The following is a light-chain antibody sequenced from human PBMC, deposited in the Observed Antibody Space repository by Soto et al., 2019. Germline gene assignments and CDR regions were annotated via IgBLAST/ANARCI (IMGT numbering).Light chain of an antibody. CDR1: QSVSSSY. CDR3: QQYSNWPPIT. J-gene: IGKJ5*01. V-gene: IGKV3-20*01. Sequence: EIVLTQSPGTLSLSPGERATLSCRASQSVSSSYLGWYQQKPGQAPRLLIYGASSRATGIPDRFSGSGSGTEFTLTISSLQSEDFAVYYCQQYSNWPPITFGQGTRLEIK. CDR2: GAS.